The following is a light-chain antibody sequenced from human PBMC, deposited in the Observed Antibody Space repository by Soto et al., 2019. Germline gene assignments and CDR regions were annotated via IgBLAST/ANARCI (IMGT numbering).Light chain of an antibody. Sequence: QSALTQPASMSGSPGQSVTISCAGTSNDIGGYNYVSWYQHHPGTAPKLMIYDVSKRPSGVPDRFSGSKSGNTASLTISGLQAEDEADYYCCSYAGSYTWVFGGGTKLTVL. V-gene: IGLV2-11*01. CDR2: DVS. CDR1: SNDIGGYNY. J-gene: IGLJ3*02. CDR3: CSYAGSYTWV.